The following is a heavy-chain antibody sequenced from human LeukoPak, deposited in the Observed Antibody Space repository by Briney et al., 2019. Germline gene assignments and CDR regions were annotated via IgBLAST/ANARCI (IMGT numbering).Heavy chain of an antibody. J-gene: IGHJ6*03. V-gene: IGHV4-34*01. CDR2: IHHSGAI. Sequence: PSDALSLNCAVSRGSLSGYHRRWIRQPPGKGLEWIGEIHHSGAINYNPSLNYRVTMSPDTPQNQVSLKVTSPTAADTAVYYCARDVTWPGAVRGYDYHYMDAWGTGTTVIVSS. CDR3: ARDVTWPGAVRGYDYHYMDA. D-gene: IGHD2-21*02. CDR1: RGSLSGYH.